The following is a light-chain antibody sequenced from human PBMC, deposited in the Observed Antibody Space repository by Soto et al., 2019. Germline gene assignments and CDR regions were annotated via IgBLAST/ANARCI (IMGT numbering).Light chain of an antibody. J-gene: IGKJ5*01. CDR2: DAS. Sequence: EIVLTQSPATLSLSPGDTATLSCGASQSVSSSLAWYQQKPGQAPRFLIYDASNRATGIPARFSGSGSGTDFTLTISSLEPEDFAVYYCHHRGNGITFGQGTRLEIK. V-gene: IGKV3-11*01. CDR3: HHRGNGIT. CDR1: QSVSSS.